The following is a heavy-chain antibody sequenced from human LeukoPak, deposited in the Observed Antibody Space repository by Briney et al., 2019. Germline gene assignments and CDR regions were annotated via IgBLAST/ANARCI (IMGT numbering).Heavy chain of an antibody. CDR1: GYTFTGYY. CDR2: INPNSGGT. Sequence: ASVKVSCKASGYTFTGYYMHWVRQAPGQGLEWMGWINPNSGGTNYAQKFQGRVTMTRDTSISTAYMELSGLRSDDTAVYYCARGLRCSSTSCYGDFDYWGQGTLVTVSS. V-gene: IGHV1-2*02. D-gene: IGHD2-2*01. CDR3: ARGLRCSSTSCYGDFDY. J-gene: IGHJ4*02.